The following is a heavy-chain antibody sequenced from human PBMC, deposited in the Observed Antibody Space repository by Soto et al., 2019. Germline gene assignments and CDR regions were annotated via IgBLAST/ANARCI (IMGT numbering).Heavy chain of an antibody. CDR3: AKDTLKYSSSSNWFDP. D-gene: IGHD6-13*01. CDR1: GFTFSSYW. Sequence: GGSLRLSCAASGFTFSSYWMSWVRQAPGKGLEWVANIKKDGSAIYYVDSVKGRFTISRDNAKNSLYLQMNSLRAEDTAVYYCAKDTLKYSSSSNWFDPWGQGTLVTVSS. J-gene: IGHJ5*02. CDR2: IKKDGSAI. V-gene: IGHV3-7*01.